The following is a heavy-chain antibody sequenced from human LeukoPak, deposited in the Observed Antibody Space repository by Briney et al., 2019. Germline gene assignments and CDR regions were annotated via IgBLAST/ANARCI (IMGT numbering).Heavy chain of an antibody. CDR2: TYYRSTWYN. V-gene: IGHV6-1*01. CDR3: ARRLTQYDCFDP. Sequence: SQALSLTCAISGDSASSNSVTWNWIRQSPSRGLEWLGRTYYRSTWYNDYAVSVRGRITVNPDTSKNQFSLHLNSVTPEDTAVYYCARRLTQYDCFDPWGQGILVTVSS. D-gene: IGHD2-2*01. CDR1: GDSASSNSVT. J-gene: IGHJ5*02.